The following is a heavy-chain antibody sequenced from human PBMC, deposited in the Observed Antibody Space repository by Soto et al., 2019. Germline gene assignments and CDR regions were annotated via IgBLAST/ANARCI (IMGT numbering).Heavy chain of an antibody. CDR1: GGSISSGGYS. J-gene: IGHJ4*02. D-gene: IGHD2-15*01. CDR2: IYHSGGT. Sequence: SETLSLTCAVSGGSISSGGYSWSWIRQPPGKGLEWIGYIYHSGGTYYNPSLKSRVTISVDRSKNQFSLKLSSVTAADTAVYYCARLALYCSGGSCSPRAYFDYWGQGTLVTVSS. CDR3: ARLALYCSGGSCSPRAYFDY. V-gene: IGHV4-30-2*01.